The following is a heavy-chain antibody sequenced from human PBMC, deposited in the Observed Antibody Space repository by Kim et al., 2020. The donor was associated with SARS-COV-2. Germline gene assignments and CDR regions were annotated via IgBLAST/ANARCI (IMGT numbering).Heavy chain of an antibody. CDR1: GGSVSSGSYY. D-gene: IGHD3-10*01. V-gene: IGHV4-61*01. CDR2: IYYSGST. J-gene: IGHJ4*03. Sequence: SETLSLTCTVSGGSVSSGSYYWSWIRQPPGKGLEWIGYIYYSGSTNYNPSLKSRVTISVDTSKNQFSLKLSSVTAADTAVYYCARELWFGDLTLGKIGY. CDR3: ARELWFGDLTLGKIGY.